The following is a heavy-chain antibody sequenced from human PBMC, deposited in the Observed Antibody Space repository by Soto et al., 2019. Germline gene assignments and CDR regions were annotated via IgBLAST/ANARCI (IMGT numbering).Heavy chain of an antibody. V-gene: IGHV3-7*01. CDR1: GFTFGNYW. D-gene: IGHD2-15*01. CDR3: ARGGDTYCRNWFDP. J-gene: IGHJ5*02. CDR2: IKQDGSER. Sequence: EVQLVESGGGLVQPGGSLRLSCTASGFTFGNYWMHWVRQVPGKGLEWVASIKQDGSERHYVDSMKGRFTISRDNAKNSLYLQMNSLRAEDTAVYYCARGGDTYCRNWFDPWGQGTLVTVSS.